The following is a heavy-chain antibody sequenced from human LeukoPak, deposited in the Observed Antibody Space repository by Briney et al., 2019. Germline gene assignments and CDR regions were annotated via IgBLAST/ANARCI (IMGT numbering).Heavy chain of an antibody. Sequence: PGGSLRLSCAASGFTFSSYSMNWVRQAPGKGLEWVSSISSSSSYIYYADSVKGRFTISRDNAKNSLYLQMNSLRAEDTAVYYCARVQRYCSGGSCYDYYYYGMDVWGKGTTATVSS. CDR2: ISSSSSYI. CDR3: ARVQRYCSGGSCYDYYYYGMDV. J-gene: IGHJ6*04. V-gene: IGHV3-21*01. D-gene: IGHD2-15*01. CDR1: GFTFSSYS.